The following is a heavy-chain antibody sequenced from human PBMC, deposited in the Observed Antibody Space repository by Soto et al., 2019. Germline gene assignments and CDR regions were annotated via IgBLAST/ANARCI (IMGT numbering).Heavy chain of an antibody. J-gene: IGHJ4*02. Sequence: GASVKVSCKASGFTFTSYAMHWVRQAPGQRLEWMGWINAGNGNTKYSQKFQGRVTITRDTSASTAYMELSSLRSEDTAVYYCARGSGYYYWDADWGKGTLVPVSS. CDR1: GFTFTSYA. V-gene: IGHV1-3*01. CDR2: INAGNGNT. CDR3: ARGSGYYYWDAD. D-gene: IGHD3-22*01.